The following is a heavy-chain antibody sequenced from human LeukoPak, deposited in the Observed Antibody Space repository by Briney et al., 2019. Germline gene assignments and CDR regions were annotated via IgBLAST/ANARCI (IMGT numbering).Heavy chain of an antibody. CDR1: GGSFSGYY. CDR2: INHSGST. CDR3: ARLRYDILTGYYSVNWFDP. D-gene: IGHD3-9*01. V-gene: IGHV4-34*01. J-gene: IGHJ5*02. Sequence: SETLSLTCAVYGGSFSGYYWSWIRQSPGKGLEWIGEINHSGSTNYNPSLKSRVTISVDTSKNQFSLKLSSVTAADTAVYYCARLRYDILTGYYSVNWFDPWGQGTLVTVSS.